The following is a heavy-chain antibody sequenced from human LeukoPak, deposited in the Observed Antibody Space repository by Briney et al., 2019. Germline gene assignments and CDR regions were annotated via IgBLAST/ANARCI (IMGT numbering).Heavy chain of an antibody. Sequence: GGSLRLSCTASGFTFSSYAMNWVRQAPGKGLEWVSGIGAGGTFTYYADSVKGRFTISRDNSKNTLYLQMNSLRAEDTAVYYCARELGSSGYYPFDYWGQGTLVTVSS. CDR1: GFTFSSYA. V-gene: IGHV3-23*01. D-gene: IGHD3-22*01. CDR2: IGAGGTFT. CDR3: ARELGSSGYYPFDY. J-gene: IGHJ4*02.